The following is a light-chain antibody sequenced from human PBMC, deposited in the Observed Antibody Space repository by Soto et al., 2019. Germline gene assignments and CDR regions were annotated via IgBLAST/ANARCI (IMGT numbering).Light chain of an antibody. CDR1: SSDIGGYNF. CDR3: SSHGGHDTPYV. CDR2: EVT. Sequence: QSALTQPPSASGSPGQSVAISCTGTSSDIGGYNFVSWYQQHPGKAPKLMIYEVTKRPSGVPDRFSGSKSGNTATLIVSGLQAEDEADYYCSSHGGHDTPYVFGTGTKLTVL. V-gene: IGLV2-8*01. J-gene: IGLJ1*01.